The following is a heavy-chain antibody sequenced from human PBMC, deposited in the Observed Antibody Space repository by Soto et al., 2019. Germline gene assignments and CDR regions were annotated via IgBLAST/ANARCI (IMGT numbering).Heavy chain of an antibody. D-gene: IGHD2-8*01. CDR3: AKNGHPPYYYYGMDV. CDR1: GYTFSTYG. J-gene: IGHJ6*02. V-gene: IGHV1-18*01. CDR2: ISGYNGDA. Sequence: GASVKVSCTASGYTFSTYGISWVRQAPGQGLEWMGWISGYNGDANYAQKFQGRVTMTIDTSTTTAYLELRRLTYDDTAVYFCAKNGHPPYYYYGMDVWGQGTTVTVSS.